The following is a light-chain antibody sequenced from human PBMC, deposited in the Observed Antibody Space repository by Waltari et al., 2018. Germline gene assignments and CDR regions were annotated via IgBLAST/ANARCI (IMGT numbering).Light chain of an antibody. CDR3: QQYDNYPYT. J-gene: IGKJ2*01. CDR2: QAS. CDR1: QTITNW. Sequence: DIQMTQSPSTLSASVGDRVTITCRASQTITNWLAWYQQKPGEAPKLLVYQASTFDMGVPSRFSGSGSGTEFTLTISSLQPDDFATYYCQQYDNYPYTFGQGTKLEIK. V-gene: IGKV1-5*03.